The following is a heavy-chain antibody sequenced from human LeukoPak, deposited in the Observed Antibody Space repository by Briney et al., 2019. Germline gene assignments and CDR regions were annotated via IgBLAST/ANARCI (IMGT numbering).Heavy chain of an antibody. CDR1: GYTFTSYY. Sequence: ASVKVSCKASGYTFTSYYMHWVRQAPGQGLEWMGIINPSGGSTSYAQKFQGRVTMTRDMSTSTVYMELSSLRSEDTAMYFCARDQPRAKFLDYWGQGSLVTVSS. CDR3: ARDQPRAKFLDY. J-gene: IGHJ4*02. V-gene: IGHV1-46*01. CDR2: INPSGGST.